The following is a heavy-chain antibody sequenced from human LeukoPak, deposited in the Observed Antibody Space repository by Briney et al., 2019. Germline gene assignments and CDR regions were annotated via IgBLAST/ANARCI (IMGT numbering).Heavy chain of an antibody. CDR3: ARTRYYYDSSGSSMTFDY. J-gene: IGHJ4*02. CDR1: GYTFTGYY. Sequence: GSVKVSCKASGYTFTGYYLHWVRQAPGQGLEWMGWINPNSGDTKYAQKFQGRVTMTRDTSISTAYMELSRLRSDDTAVYYCARTRYYYDSSGSSMTFDYWGQGTLVTVSS. CDR2: INPNSGDT. D-gene: IGHD3-22*01. V-gene: IGHV1-2*02.